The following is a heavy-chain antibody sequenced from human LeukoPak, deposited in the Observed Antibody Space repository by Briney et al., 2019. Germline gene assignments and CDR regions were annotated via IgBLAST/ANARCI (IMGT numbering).Heavy chain of an antibody. Sequence: RGESLKISCKGSGYSFTSYWVGWVRQMPGKGLEWMGIIYPGDSDTRYNPSFRGQVTISADKSISTAYLQWSSLKASDTAMYYCARRRSCSGGSCYEDFDYWGQGTLVTVSS. J-gene: IGHJ4*02. V-gene: IGHV5-51*01. CDR2: IYPGDSDT. D-gene: IGHD2-15*01. CDR1: GYSFTSYW. CDR3: ARRRSCSGGSCYEDFDY.